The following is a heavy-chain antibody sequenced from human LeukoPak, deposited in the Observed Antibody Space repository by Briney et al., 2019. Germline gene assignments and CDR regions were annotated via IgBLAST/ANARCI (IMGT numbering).Heavy chain of an antibody. CDR1: GYTFTSYG. CDR3: ARPIVAAGSNWFDP. Sequence: ASVKVSCKASGYTFTSYGISWVRQAPGQGLEWMGWISACNGNTNYAQKLQGRVTMTTDTSTSTAYMELRSLRSDDTAVYYCARPIVAAGSNWFDPWGQGTLVTVSS. CDR2: ISACNGNT. J-gene: IGHJ5*02. D-gene: IGHD6-13*01. V-gene: IGHV1-18*01.